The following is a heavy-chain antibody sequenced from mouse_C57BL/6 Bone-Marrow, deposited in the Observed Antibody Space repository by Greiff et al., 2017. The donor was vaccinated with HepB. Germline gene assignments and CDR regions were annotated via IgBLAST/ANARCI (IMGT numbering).Heavy chain of an antibody. D-gene: IGHD2-1*01. CDR3: ARYDYYGPY. J-gene: IGHJ2*01. Sequence: QVQLQQPGAELVMPGASVKLSCKASGYTFTSYWMHWVKQRPGQGLEWIGEIDPSDSYTNYNQKFKGKSTLTVDKSSSTAYMQLSSLTSEDSAVSYCARYDYYGPYWGQSTTLTVSS. CDR1: GYTFTSYW. V-gene: IGHV1-69*01. CDR2: IDPSDSYT.